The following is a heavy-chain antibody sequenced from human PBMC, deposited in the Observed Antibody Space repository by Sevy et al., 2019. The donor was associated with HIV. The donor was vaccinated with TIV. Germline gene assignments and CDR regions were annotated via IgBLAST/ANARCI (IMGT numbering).Heavy chain of an antibody. D-gene: IGHD3-9*01. CDR2: ISGSGGST. V-gene: IGHV3-23*01. CDR1: GFTFSSYA. J-gene: IGHJ4*02. CDR3: ATGNYYDILTGYYKSGYLDY. Sequence: GVSLRLSCAASGFTFSSYAMSWVRQAPGKGLEWVSAISGSGGSTYYADSVKGRFTISRDNSKNTLYLQMNSLRAEDTAVYYCATGNYYDILTGYYKSGYLDYRGQGTLVTVSS.